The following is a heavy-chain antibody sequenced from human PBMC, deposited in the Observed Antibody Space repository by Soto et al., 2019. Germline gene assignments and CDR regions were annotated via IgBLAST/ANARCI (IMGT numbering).Heavy chain of an antibody. V-gene: IGHV1-46*02. CDR3: VTEVPSTCWLDS. CDR2: IKNDGLTT. Sequence: ASVKVSCKASGYTLNNYHIHWVRQASGQGLQWMGIIKNDGLTTIYTQQFQGRVTMSRDTSATTVYMVLSRLRSEDTAVYFCVTEVPSTCWLDSWGQGTLVTVSS. J-gene: IGHJ5*01. CDR1: GYTLNNYH.